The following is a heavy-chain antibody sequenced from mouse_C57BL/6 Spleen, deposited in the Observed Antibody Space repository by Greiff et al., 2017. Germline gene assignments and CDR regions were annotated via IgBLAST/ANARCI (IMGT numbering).Heavy chain of an antibody. J-gene: IGHJ2*01. D-gene: IGHD1-1*01. Sequence: VQLQQSGAELVMPGASVKLSCKASGYTFTSYWMHWVKQRPGQGLEWIGEIDPPDSYTNYNQKFKGKSTLTVDKSSSTAYMQLSSLTSEDSAVYDCARRLQRDGYSFDYWGQGTTLTVSS. V-gene: IGHV1-69*01. CDR3: ARRLQRDGYSFDY. CDR2: IDPPDSYT. CDR1: GYTFTSYW.